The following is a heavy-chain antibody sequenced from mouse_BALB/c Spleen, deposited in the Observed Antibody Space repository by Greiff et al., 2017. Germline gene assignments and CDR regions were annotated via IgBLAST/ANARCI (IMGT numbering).Heavy chain of an antibody. CDR3: ARGYYGASWYFDV. D-gene: IGHD1-1*01. J-gene: IGHJ1*01. CDR2: ISDGGSYT. Sequence: EVQRVESGGGLVKPGGSLKLSCAASGFTFSDYYMYWVRQTPEKRLEWVATISDGGSYTYYPDSVKGRFTISRDNAKNNLYLQMSSLKSEDTAMYYCARGYYGASWYFDVWGAGTTVTVSS. CDR1: GFTFSDYY. V-gene: IGHV5-4*02.